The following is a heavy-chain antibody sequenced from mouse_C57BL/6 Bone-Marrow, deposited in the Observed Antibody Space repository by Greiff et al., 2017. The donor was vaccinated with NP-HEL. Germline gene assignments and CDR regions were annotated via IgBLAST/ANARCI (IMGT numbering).Heavy chain of an antibody. Sequence: EVKLQESGGGLVQPKGSLKLSCAASGFSFNTYAMNWVRQAPGKGLEWVARIRSKSNNYATYYADSVKDRFTISRDDSESMLYLQMNNLKTEDAAMYYCVREGYDYDGGAWFAYWGQGTLVTVSA. J-gene: IGHJ3*01. D-gene: IGHD2-4*01. CDR2: IRSKSNNYAT. V-gene: IGHV10-1*01. CDR3: VREGYDYDGGAWFAY. CDR1: GFSFNTYA.